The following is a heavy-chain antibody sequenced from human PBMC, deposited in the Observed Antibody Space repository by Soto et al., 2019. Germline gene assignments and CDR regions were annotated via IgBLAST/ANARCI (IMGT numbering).Heavy chain of an antibody. Sequence: QVQLQESGPGLVQPSGTLSLTCAVSGDSITGDNWWSWVRQSPGKGLEWIGEIHNSGATNYNPSLKSRVTISVDKSKNQFSLKLNSVTAADTAMFYCATQGFYRMGVWGRGTTVTVSS. CDR2: IHNSGAT. CDR1: GDSITGDNW. CDR3: ATQGFYRMGV. V-gene: IGHV4-4*02. J-gene: IGHJ6*02.